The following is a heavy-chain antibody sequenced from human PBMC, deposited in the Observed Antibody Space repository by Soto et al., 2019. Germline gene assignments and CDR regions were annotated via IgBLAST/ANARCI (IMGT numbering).Heavy chain of an antibody. V-gene: IGHV4-59*01. J-gene: IGHJ4*02. CDR1: GGSISSYY. Sequence: PSVTLSLTCTVSGGSISSYYWSWIRQPPGKGLEWIGYIYHSGSTNYNPSLKSRVTMSVDTSKNQFSLKLTSVNAADTAVYYCTRGGDAYKNGHWGQGTLVTVSS. CDR3: TRGGDAYKNGH. CDR2: IYHSGST. D-gene: IGHD2-21*01.